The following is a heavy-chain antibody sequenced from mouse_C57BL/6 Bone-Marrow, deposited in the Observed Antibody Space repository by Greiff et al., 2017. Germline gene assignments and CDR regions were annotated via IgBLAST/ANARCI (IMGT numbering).Heavy chain of an antibody. CDR3: ARGDLCFYAMDY. Sequence: EVQLVESGGGLVKPGGSLKLSCAASGFTFSDYGMHWVRQAPEKGLEWVAYISSGSSTIYYADTVKGRFTISRDNAKNTLFLQMTSLRSEDTAMYYCARGDLCFYAMDYWGQGTSVTVSS. CDR2: ISSGSSTI. CDR1: GFTFSDYG. V-gene: IGHV5-17*01. D-gene: IGHD1-1*01. J-gene: IGHJ4*01.